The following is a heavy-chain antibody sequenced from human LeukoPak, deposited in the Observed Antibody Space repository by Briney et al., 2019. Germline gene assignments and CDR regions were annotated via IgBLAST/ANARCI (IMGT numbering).Heavy chain of an antibody. Sequence: GGSLRLSCAASGFPFSSYGMHWVRQAPGKGLEWVAFIRYDGGNKYYADSVKGRFTISRDNSKNTLYLQMNSLRAEDTAVYYCASSRGYQLLYGEDFDYWGQGTLVTVSS. V-gene: IGHV3-30*02. J-gene: IGHJ4*02. D-gene: IGHD2-2*02. CDR1: GFPFSSYG. CDR2: IRYDGGNK. CDR3: ASSRGYQLLYGEDFDY.